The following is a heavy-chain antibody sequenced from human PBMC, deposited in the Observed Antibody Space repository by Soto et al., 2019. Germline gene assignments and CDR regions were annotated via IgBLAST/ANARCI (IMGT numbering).Heavy chain of an antibody. CDR3: ASSTVTVNWFDP. Sequence: ASVKVSCKASGYTFTSYYMHWVRQAPGQGLEWMGIINPSGGSTSYAQKFQGRVTMTRDTSTSTVYMELSSLRSEDTAVYYCASSTVTVNWFDPWGQGTLVTVSS. CDR2: INPSGGST. CDR1: GYTFTSYY. D-gene: IGHD4-17*01. V-gene: IGHV1-46*01. J-gene: IGHJ5*02.